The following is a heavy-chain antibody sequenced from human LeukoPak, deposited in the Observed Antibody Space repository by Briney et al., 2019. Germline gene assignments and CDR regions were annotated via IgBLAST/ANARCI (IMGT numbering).Heavy chain of an antibody. D-gene: IGHD3-3*01. CDR2: IYTSGST. J-gene: IGHJ5*02. CDR3: ARQASDFWSGLMGFDP. CDR1: GGSISSYY. V-gene: IGHV4-4*09. Sequence: SETLSLTCTVSGGSISSYYWSWIRQPPGKGLEWIGYIYTSGSTNYTPSLKSRVTISVDTSKNQFSLKLSFVTAADTAVYYCARQASDFWSGLMGFDPWGQGTLVTVSS.